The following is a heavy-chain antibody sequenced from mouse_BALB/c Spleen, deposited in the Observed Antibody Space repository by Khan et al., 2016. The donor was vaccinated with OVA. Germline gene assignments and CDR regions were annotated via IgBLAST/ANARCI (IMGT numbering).Heavy chain of an antibody. Sequence: QVQLQQSGAELARPGASVKLSCKASGYTFTDYYINWVKQRTGQGLEWIGEIYPRSGNTYYTEKFKGKATLTADKSSSIAYMQLSSLTSEDSAVYFCARRNYFGYTFAYWGQGTLVTVSA. J-gene: IGHJ3*01. CDR1: GYTFTDYY. CDR3: ARRNYFGYTFAY. V-gene: IGHV1-77*01. D-gene: IGHD1-2*01. CDR2: IYPRSGNT.